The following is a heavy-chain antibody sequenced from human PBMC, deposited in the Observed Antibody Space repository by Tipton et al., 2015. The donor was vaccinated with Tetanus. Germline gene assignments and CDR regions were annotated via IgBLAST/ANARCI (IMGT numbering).Heavy chain of an antibody. D-gene: IGHD2-2*01. CDR3: ARRSYCSSSRCFDAFDL. CDR1: GVSVRSGVYD. V-gene: IGHV4-61*08. CDR2: VHDSGRT. J-gene: IGHJ3*01. Sequence: TLSLTCTVSGVSVRSGVYDWQWIRQPPGQGLEWIGYVHDSGRTNKSPSLKSRATLSIDRSKNQFSLRLTSVTAADTAVYYCARRSYCSSSRCFDAFDLWGQGTMVTVSS.